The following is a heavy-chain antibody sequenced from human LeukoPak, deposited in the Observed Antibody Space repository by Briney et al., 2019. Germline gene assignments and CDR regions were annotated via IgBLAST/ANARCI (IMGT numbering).Heavy chain of an antibody. CDR2: IYHSGST. V-gene: IGHV4-38-2*01. CDR3: ARQVRPDAFDI. J-gene: IGHJ3*02. D-gene: IGHD1-1*01. Sequence: PSETLSLTCAASGYSISSGYYWGWIRQPPGKGLEWIGSIYHSGSTYYNPSLKSRVTISVDTSKNQFSLKLSSVTAADTAVYYCARQVRPDAFDIWGQRTMVTVSS. CDR1: GYSISSGYY.